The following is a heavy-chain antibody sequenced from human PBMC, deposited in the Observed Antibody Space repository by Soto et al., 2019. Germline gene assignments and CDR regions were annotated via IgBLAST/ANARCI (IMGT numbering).Heavy chain of an antibody. CDR3: AKGRWDIVAQGVFDY. D-gene: IGHD5-12*01. V-gene: IGHV3-23*01. CDR1: GFTFSSYA. Sequence: GGSLRLSCAASGFTFSSYAMSWVRQAPGKGLEWVSAISGSGGSTYYADSVKGRFTISRDCSKNTRYLQMNSMRAEDTAVYYCAKGRWDIVAQGVFDYWGQGTLVTVSS. J-gene: IGHJ4*02. CDR2: ISGSGGST.